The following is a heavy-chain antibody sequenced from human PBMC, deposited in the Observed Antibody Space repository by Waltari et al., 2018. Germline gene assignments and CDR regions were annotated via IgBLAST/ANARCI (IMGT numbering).Heavy chain of an antibody. J-gene: IGHJ3*01. D-gene: IGHD5-12*01. CDR2: SPVKGAT. Sequence: GWIRQPPGEGLEWIGTSPVKGATYSIPSLRGRLTLSRDTTMNQLSLKLGSVTAADTAVYYCATYIGASVGTAAFDVWGQGTMVTVSS. V-gene: IGHV4-39*01. CDR3: ATYIGASVGTAAFDV.